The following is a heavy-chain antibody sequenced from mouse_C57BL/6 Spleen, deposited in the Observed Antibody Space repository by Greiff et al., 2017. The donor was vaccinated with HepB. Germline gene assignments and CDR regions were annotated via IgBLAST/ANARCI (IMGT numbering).Heavy chain of an antibody. D-gene: IGHD2-4*01. J-gene: IGHJ1*03. CDR3: TGGFYDYDWYFEV. CDR2: IRLKSDNYAT. V-gene: IGHV6-3*01. Sequence: EVKLVESGGGLVQPGGSMKLSCVASGFTFSNYWMNWVRQSPEKGLEWVAQIRLKSDNYATHYAESVKGRFTISRDESKSSVYLQMNNLRAEDTGIYYCTGGFYDYDWYFEVWGTGTTVTVSS. CDR1: GFTFSNYW.